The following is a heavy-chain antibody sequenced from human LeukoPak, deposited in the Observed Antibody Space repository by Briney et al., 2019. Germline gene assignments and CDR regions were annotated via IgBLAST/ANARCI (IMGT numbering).Heavy chain of an antibody. CDR2: IIGNAATT. Sequence: GGSLRLSCTASGFTFGTYAMNWVRQAPGKGLQWVALIIGNAATTAYADSVKGRFTISRVNSKNTLYLQMNSLRVEDTAVYYCVKDRTPDGYYSVDYWGQGILVTVSS. CDR1: GFTFGTYA. D-gene: IGHD3-3*01. J-gene: IGHJ4*02. CDR3: VKDRTPDGYYSVDY. V-gene: IGHV3-23*01.